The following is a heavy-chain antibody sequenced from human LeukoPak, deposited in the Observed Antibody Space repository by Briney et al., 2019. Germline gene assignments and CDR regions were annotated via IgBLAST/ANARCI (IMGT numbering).Heavy chain of an antibody. Sequence: PSETLSLTCSVSGGSISTYYWSWIRQTPGKGLEWIGYVYDSGTTNYNPSLKGRVTISSDTSKNQFSLNLRSVNAADTALYYCARHGGSLGYFDYWGQGTLVTVSS. J-gene: IGHJ4*02. V-gene: IGHV4-59*08. D-gene: IGHD1-26*01. CDR3: ARHGGSLGYFDY. CDR2: VYDSGTT. CDR1: GGSISTYY.